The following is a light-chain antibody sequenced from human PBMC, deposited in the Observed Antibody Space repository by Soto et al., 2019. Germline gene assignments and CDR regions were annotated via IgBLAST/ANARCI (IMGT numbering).Light chain of an antibody. Sequence: EILLTQSPGTLSLSPGERATLSCRASQSVTNNQLAWFRQKPGQAPRLLIWGVSNRATGIPARFSGSGSGTDFTLTISSLEPEDFAVYYCQQRSNWPITFGQGTRLEIK. CDR1: QSVTNN. CDR3: QQRSNWPIT. J-gene: IGKJ5*01. V-gene: IGKV3-11*01. CDR2: GVS.